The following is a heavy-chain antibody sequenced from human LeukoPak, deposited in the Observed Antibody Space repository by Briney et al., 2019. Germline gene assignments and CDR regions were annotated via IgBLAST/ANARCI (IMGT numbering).Heavy chain of an antibody. V-gene: IGHV3-23*01. CDR1: GFTFSSYA. Sequence: GGSLRLSCAVSGFTFSSYAMSWVRQAPGKGLEWVSAISGSGGSTYYADSVKGRFTISRDNSKNTLYLQMNSLRAEDTAVYYCAKAAAMVTAYYYYYYMDVWGKGTTVTVSS. CDR2: ISGSGGST. CDR3: AKAAAMVTAYYYYYYMDV. J-gene: IGHJ6*03. D-gene: IGHD5-18*01.